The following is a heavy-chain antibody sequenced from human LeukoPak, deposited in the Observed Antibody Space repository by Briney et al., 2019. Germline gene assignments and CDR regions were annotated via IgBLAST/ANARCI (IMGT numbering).Heavy chain of an antibody. CDR2: INHSGST. J-gene: IGHJ5*02. V-gene: IGHV4-34*01. Sequence: SETLSLTCAVYGGSFSGYYWSWIRQPPGKGLEWIGEINHSGSTNYNPSLKSRVTISVDTSKNQFSLKLSSVTAADTAVYYCARGRTYYDFWSGYNNWFDPWGQGTLVTVSP. D-gene: IGHD3-3*01. CDR3: ARGRTYYDFWSGYNNWFDP. CDR1: GGSFSGYY.